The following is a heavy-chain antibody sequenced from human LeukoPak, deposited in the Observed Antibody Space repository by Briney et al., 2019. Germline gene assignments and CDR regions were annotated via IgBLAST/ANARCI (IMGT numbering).Heavy chain of an antibody. CDR1: GYTFTGYY. D-gene: IGHD3-9*01. CDR3: ARDQSQIRYFDWLSDRAYNWFDP. J-gene: IGHJ5*02. Sequence: ASVKVSCKASGYTFTGYYIHWVRQAPGQGLEWMGWINPNSGGTNYAQKFQGRVTMTRDTSISTAYMELSRLRSDDTAVYYCARDQSQIRYFDWLSDRAYNWFDPWGQGTLVTVSS. V-gene: IGHV1-2*02. CDR2: INPNSGGT.